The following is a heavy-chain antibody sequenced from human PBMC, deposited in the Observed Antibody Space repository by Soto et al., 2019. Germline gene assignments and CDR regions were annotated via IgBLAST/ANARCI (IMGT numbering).Heavy chain of an antibody. CDR3: ARARFCTSTSCYHYFDF. J-gene: IGHJ4*02. CDR1: GGSISSSS. D-gene: IGHD2-2*01. V-gene: IGHV4-59*01. Sequence: SETLSLTCTVSGGSISSSSWSWIRQPPGRGLEWIGYIYNNGRTDYNPSLKSRVTVSVDTSKNHFSLKLSSVTPADTAVYYCARARFCTSTSCYHYFDFWGQGTLVTVSS. CDR2: IYNNGRT.